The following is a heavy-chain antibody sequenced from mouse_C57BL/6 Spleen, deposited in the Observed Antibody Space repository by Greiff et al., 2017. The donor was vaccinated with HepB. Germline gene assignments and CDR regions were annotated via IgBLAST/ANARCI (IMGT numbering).Heavy chain of an antibody. D-gene: IGHD1-1*01. V-gene: IGHV1-80*01. CDR2: IYPGDGDT. Sequence: QAQLQQSGAELVKPGASVKISCKASGYAFSSYWMNWVKQRPGKGLEWIGQIYPGDGDTNYNGKFKGKATLTADKSSSTAYMQLSSLTSEDSAVYFCARSYYGSSYSYWGQGTLVTVSA. CDR3: ARSYYGSSYSY. J-gene: IGHJ3*01. CDR1: GYAFSSYW.